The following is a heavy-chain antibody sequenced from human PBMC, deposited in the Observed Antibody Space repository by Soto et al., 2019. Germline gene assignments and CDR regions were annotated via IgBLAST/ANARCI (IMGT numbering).Heavy chain of an antibody. D-gene: IGHD5-12*01. CDR3: ARGGRDSGYDFFSDYYYYMDV. Sequence: ASVKVSCKASGYTFTSYGISWVRQAPGQGLEWMGWISAYNGNTNYAQKLQGRVTMTTDTSTSTAYMELRSLRSDDTAVYYCARGGRDSGYDFFSDYYYYMDVWGKGTTVTVSS. J-gene: IGHJ6*03. V-gene: IGHV1-18*01. CDR1: GYTFTSYG. CDR2: ISAYNGNT.